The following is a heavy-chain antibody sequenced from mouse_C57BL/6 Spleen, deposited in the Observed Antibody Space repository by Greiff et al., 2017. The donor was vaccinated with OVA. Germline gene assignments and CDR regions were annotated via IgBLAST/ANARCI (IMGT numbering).Heavy chain of an antibody. CDR1: GYAFSSSW. D-gene: IGHD1-1*01. V-gene: IGHV1-82*01. Sequence: QVQLQQSGPELVKPGASVKISCKASGYAFSSSWMNWVKQRPGKGLEWIGRIYPGDGDTNYNGKFKGKATLTADKSSSTAYMQLSSLTSEDSAVYFCASRDYVSSDYWGQGTTLTVSS. CDR3: ASRDYVSSDY. CDR2: IYPGDGDT. J-gene: IGHJ2*01.